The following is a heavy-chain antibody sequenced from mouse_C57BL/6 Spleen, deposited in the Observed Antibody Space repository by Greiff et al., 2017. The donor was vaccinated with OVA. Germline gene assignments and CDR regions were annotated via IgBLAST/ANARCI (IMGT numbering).Heavy chain of an antibody. Sequence: VKLQQPGAELVRPGSSVKLSCKASGYTFTSYWMDWVKQRPGQGLEWIGNIYPSDSETHYNQKFKDKATLTVDKSSSTAYMQLSSLTSEDSAVYYCARRNYDYSWYFDYWGQGTTLTVSS. CDR1: GYTFTSYW. V-gene: IGHV1-61*01. CDR2: IYPSDSET. CDR3: ARRNYDYSWYFDY. D-gene: IGHD2-4*01. J-gene: IGHJ2*01.